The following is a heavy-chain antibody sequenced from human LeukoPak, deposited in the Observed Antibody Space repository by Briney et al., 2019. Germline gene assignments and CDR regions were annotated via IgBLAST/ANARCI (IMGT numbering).Heavy chain of an antibody. V-gene: IGHV4-59*08. D-gene: IGHD6-19*01. J-gene: IGHJ4*02. CDR3: ASGGWNFDY. CDR1: GGSISSYY. Sequence: SETLSLTCTVSGGSISSYYWSWTRQPPGKGLEWIGYIYYSGSTNYNPSLKSRVTISVDTSKNQFSLKLSSVTAADTAVYYCASGGWNFDYWGQGTLVTVSS. CDR2: IYYSGST.